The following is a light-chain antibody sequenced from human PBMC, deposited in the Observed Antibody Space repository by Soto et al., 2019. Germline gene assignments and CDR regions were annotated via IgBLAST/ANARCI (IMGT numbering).Light chain of an antibody. CDR1: SSDVGGYNY. J-gene: IGLJ2*01. CDR3: RSYTSSSTRV. Sequence: QSVLTQPASVSGSPGHASTLSCTGTSSDVGGYNYVSWYQQNPGKAPKLMIYDVSNRPSGVPHRCSGSKSGNTASLTISGLQAEYEADYYCRSYTSSSTRVFGGRTQVTVL. V-gene: IGLV2-14*01. CDR2: DVS.